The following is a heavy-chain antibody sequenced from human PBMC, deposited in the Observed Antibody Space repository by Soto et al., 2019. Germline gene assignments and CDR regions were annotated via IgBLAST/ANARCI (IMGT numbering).Heavy chain of an antibody. CDR1: GFTFSHYS. Sequence: GGSLRLSCAGSGFTFSHYSLSWVRQAPGKGLEWVAVISYDESDKYYADSLKGRFTISRGNSKNTLYLQMNSLRGEDTAVYYCARDLSVAGPDYWGQGTLVTVSS. J-gene: IGHJ4*02. V-gene: IGHV3-30*04. CDR3: ARDLSVAGPDY. D-gene: IGHD6-19*01. CDR2: ISYDESDK.